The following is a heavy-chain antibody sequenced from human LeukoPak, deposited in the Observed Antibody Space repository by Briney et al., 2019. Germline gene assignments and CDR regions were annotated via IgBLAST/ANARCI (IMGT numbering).Heavy chain of an antibody. J-gene: IGHJ4*02. V-gene: IGHV3-30*02. Sequence: PGGSLRLSCAASGFTFSSYGMHWVRQAPGKGLEWVAVIGYDGSNKYYADSVKGRFTISRDNSKNTLYLQMNSLRTEDTVVYFCAKEIYYDSSAFFDYWGQGTLVTVSA. D-gene: IGHD3-22*01. CDR3: AKEIYYDSSAFFDY. CDR2: IGYDGSNK. CDR1: GFTFSSYG.